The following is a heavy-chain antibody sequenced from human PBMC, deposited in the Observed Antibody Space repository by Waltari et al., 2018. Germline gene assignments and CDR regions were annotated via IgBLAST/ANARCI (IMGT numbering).Heavy chain of an antibody. Sequence: QVQLVQSGAEVKKAGASVKVSCKASGFTFTGDYMHWLRQAPGQGLEWMGRINPNSGGTNYAQKFQGRVTMTRDTSISTAYMELSRLRSDDTAVYYCARDDSSGSFYFDYWGQGTLVTVSS. CDR3: ARDDSSGSFYFDY. D-gene: IGHD3-22*01. CDR2: INPNSGGT. CDR1: GFTFTGDY. J-gene: IGHJ4*02. V-gene: IGHV1-2*06.